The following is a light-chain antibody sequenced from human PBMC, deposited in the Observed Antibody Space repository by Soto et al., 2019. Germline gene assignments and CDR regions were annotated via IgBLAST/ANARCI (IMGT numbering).Light chain of an antibody. CDR1: QSISDT. J-gene: IGKJ1*01. V-gene: IGKV3-15*01. CDR3: QQYDKWPRT. CDR2: GAS. Sequence: EIVMTQSPATLSVSPGGRATLSCRASQSISDTLAWYQQKPGQAPRLLIHGASTRATGFPARFSGSGSGTDFTLTISSLQSEDFAVYYCQQYDKWPRTFGQGTKVDIK.